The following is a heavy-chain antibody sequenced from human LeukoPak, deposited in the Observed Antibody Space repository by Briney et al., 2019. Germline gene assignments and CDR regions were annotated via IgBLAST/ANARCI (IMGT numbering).Heavy chain of an antibody. D-gene: IGHD6-19*01. V-gene: IGHV4-59*01. CDR2: IYYSGST. J-gene: IGHJ4*02. CDR1: GGSISSYH. Sequence: SETLSLTCTVSGGSISSYHWSWIRQPPGKGLEWIGYIYYSGSTNYNPSLKSRVTISVDTSKNQFSLKLSSVTAADTAVYYCARDLAVAATGGYWGQGTLVTVSS. CDR3: ARDLAVAATGGY.